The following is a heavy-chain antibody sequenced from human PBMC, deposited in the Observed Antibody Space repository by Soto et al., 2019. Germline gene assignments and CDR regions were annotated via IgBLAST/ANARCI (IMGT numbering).Heavy chain of an antibody. Sequence: QVQLVESGGGVVQPGRSLRLSCAASGFTFSSYGMHWVRQAPGKGLEWVAVIWYDGSNKYYADSVKGRFTISRDNSKNTLYLQMNSLRAEDTAVYYCARDGRTRGGFDYWGQGTLVTVSS. V-gene: IGHV3-33*01. CDR3: ARDGRTRGGFDY. J-gene: IGHJ4*02. CDR2: IWYDGSNK. D-gene: IGHD1-26*01. CDR1: GFTFSSYG.